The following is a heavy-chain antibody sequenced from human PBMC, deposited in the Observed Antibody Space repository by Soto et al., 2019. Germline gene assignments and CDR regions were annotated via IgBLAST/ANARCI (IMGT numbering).Heavy chain of an antibody. CDR1: RGTFSSYA. CDR2: IIPIFGTA. V-gene: IGHV1-69*13. D-gene: IGHD3-10*01. J-gene: IGHJ6*02. CDR3: ARDRDTMVRGVIIGGLYYYGMDV. Sequence: SVKVSRKASRGTFSSYAISCVRQAPGQGLEWMGGIIPIFGTANYAQKFQGRVTITADEPTSTAYMELSSLRSEYTAVYYCARDRDTMVRGVIIGGLYYYGMDVWGQGTTVTVSS.